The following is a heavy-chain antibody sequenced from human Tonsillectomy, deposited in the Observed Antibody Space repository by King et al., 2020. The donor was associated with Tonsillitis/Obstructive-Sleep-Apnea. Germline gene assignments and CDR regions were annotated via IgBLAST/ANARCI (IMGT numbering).Heavy chain of an antibody. CDR1: GYTFTDYY. Sequence: QLVQSGAEVKKPGASVKVSCKASGYTFTDYYLHWVRQAPGQGLEWMGWINPNSGGTNYAQKFQGRVTMTRDTSISTAYMELSRLRSDDTAVYYCARALSLLYSGTTGVDYGMDVWGQGTTVTVSS. CDR2: INPNSGGT. V-gene: IGHV1-2*02. CDR3: ARALSLLYSGTTGVDYGMDV. J-gene: IGHJ6*02. D-gene: IGHD1-26*01.